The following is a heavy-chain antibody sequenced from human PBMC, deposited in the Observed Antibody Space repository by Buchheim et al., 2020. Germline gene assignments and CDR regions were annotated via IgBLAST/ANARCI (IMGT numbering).Heavy chain of an antibody. CDR2: ISDDGRNT. Sequence: EVQLLESGGGLVQPGGSLRLSCAASGFTFSTYAMNWVRQAPGKGLEWVSGISDDGRNTVYADSVKGRFTISRDNSKDTLYLKMNSLRAEDTAVYHCVKLSGASVRSSDYFNYWGRGTL. CDR1: GFTFSTYA. J-gene: IGHJ4*02. CDR3: VKLSGASVRSSDYFNY. D-gene: IGHD1-1*01. V-gene: IGHV3-23*01.